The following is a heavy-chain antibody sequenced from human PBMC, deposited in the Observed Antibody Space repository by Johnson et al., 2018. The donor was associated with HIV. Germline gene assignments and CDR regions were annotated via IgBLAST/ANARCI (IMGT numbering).Heavy chain of an antibody. J-gene: IGHJ3*02. D-gene: IGHD4-23*01. V-gene: IGHV3-13*01. CDR1: GFTFSSYD. CDR2: IGTAGDT. Sequence: VQVVESGGGLVQPGGSLRLSCVASGFTFSSYDMHWVRQATGKGLEWVSGIGTAGDTYYPGSVTGRFTISRENAKHSLYLQMNSLRAEDTAVYYCARGLRRTTVGNDAFDIWGQGTMVTVSS. CDR3: ARGLRRTTVGNDAFDI.